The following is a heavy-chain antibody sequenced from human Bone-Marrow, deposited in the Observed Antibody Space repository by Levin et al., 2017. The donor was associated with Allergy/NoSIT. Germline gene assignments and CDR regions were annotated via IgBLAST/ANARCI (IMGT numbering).Heavy chain of an antibody. J-gene: IGHJ3*02. CDR1: GFTFSIYS. D-gene: IGHD2/OR15-2a*01. Sequence: ASVKVSCTVSGFTFSIYSIYWVRQAPGKGLEWISSISSDSSDLYYADSVKGRFTISRDNAKNSLNLQVSSLRAEDTAVYHCVRGIIGDVRVAHKEAFDIWGQGTMVTVSS. V-gene: IGHV3-21*01. CDR3: VRGIIGDVRVAHKEAFDI. CDR2: ISSDSSDL.